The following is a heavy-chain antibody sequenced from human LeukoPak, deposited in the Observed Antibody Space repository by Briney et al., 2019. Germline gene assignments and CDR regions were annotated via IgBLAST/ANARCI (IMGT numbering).Heavy chain of an antibody. J-gene: IGHJ4*02. Sequence: PSETLSLTCTVSGGSIRSKYWSWIRQPPGKGLEWIGCIYYSGSANYSPSLKTRLTISVDTSKNQFYLNLTSVTASDTAIYYCARLETVSNTFHFDTWGQGTLVTVSS. D-gene: IGHD1-1*01. CDR1: GGSIRSKY. CDR2: IYYSGSA. V-gene: IGHV4-59*08. CDR3: ARLETVSNTFHFDT.